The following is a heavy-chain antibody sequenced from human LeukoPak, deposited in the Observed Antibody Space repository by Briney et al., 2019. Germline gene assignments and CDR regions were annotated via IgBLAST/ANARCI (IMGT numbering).Heavy chain of an antibody. CDR1: GFTFSSYG. CDR2: ISYDGSNK. Sequence: GGSLRLSCAASGFTFSSYGMHRVRQAPGKGLEWVAVISYDGSNKYYADSVKGRFTISRDNSKNTLYLQMNSLRAEDTAVYYCAKDGGVGAFDIWGQGTMVTVSS. J-gene: IGHJ3*02. V-gene: IGHV3-30*18. D-gene: IGHD3-16*01. CDR3: AKDGGVGAFDI.